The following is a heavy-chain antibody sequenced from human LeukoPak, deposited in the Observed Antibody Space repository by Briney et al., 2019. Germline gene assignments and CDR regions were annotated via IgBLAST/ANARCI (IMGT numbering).Heavy chain of an antibody. J-gene: IGHJ4*02. CDR3: ARGSTLIRGCDY. Sequence: PSETLSLTCTVSGGSISSYYWSWIRQPPGKGPEWIGYIYYSGSTNYNPSLKSRVTISVDTSKNQFSLKLSSVTAADTAVYYCARGSTLIRGCDYWGQGTLVTVSS. V-gene: IGHV4-59*12. D-gene: IGHD3-10*01. CDR2: IYYSGST. CDR1: GGSISSYY.